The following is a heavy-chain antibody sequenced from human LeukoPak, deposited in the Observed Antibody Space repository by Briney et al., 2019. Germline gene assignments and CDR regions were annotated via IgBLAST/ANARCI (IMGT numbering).Heavy chain of an antibody. CDR1: GFTFSNYG. V-gene: IGHV3-30*18. CDR2: ISTDGSNK. D-gene: IGHD3-10*01. Sequence: GGSLRLSCAASGFTFSNYGLHWVRQAPGKGLEWVALISTDGSNKNYADSVKGRFTISRDNAKNSLYLQMNSLRAEDTALYYCAKAVWFGEGGMDVWGQGTTVTVSS. CDR3: AKAVWFGEGGMDV. J-gene: IGHJ6*02.